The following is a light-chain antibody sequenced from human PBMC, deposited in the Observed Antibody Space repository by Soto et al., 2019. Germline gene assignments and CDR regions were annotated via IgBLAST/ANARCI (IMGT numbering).Light chain of an antibody. V-gene: IGKV3-20*01. J-gene: IGKJ5*01. CDR3: QQYDSSPIT. Sequence: EIVLTQFPCAVSLSPGERATPSCRASQSVSSSYLAWYQQKPGQAPSLLIYGASRRATGIPDRFSGSGSGTDFTLTISRLEPEDFAVYYCQQYDSSPITFGQGTRLEI. CDR2: GAS. CDR1: QSVSSSY.